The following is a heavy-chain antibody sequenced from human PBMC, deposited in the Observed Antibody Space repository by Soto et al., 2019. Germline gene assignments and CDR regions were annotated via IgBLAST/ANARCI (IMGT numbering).Heavy chain of an antibody. CDR1: GLSLSATGVG. J-gene: IGHJ6*02. CDR2: IYWDDDK. CDR3: VQSRCGGDCLQSYSSHSYYGLDV. D-gene: IGHD2-21*02. V-gene: IGHV2-5*02. Sequence: SGPTLVNPTQTLTLTCTFSGLSLSATGVGVGWIRQPPGKALEWLALIYWDDDKRYSPSLKSRLTITKDTSKNQVVLTMTNMDPVDTATYYCVQSRCGGDCLQSYSSHSYYGLDVWGQGTTVTVSS.